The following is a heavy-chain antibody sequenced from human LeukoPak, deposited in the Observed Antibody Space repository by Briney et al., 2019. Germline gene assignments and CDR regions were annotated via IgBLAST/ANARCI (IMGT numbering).Heavy chain of an antibody. CDR1: GFTFSSYS. Sequence: GGSLRLSCAASGFTFSSYSMNWVRQVPGKGLEWVSSISSSSSYIYYADSVKGRFTISRDNAKNSLYLQMNSLRAEDTAVYYCARGPTYYDFWSGSSDYWGQGTLVTVSS. D-gene: IGHD3-3*01. V-gene: IGHV3-21*01. J-gene: IGHJ4*02. CDR2: ISSSSSYI. CDR3: ARGPTYYDFWSGSSDY.